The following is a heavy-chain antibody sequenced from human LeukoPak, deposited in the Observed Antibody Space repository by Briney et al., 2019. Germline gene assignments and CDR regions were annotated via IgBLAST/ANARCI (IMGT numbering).Heavy chain of an antibody. CDR2: IYYSRST. CDR1: GGSISSSSCY. Sequence: SETLSLTCPVSGGSISSSSCYWGWIRQPPGKGLEWIGSIYYSRSTYYNPSLKSRVTIAVDTSKNQFSLKLSSVTAADTAVYYCARHVRIRGGVVIMGQKSTNWFDPWGQGTLVTVSS. D-gene: IGHD3-3*01. J-gene: IGHJ5*02. CDR3: ARHVRIRGGVVIMGQKSTNWFDP. V-gene: IGHV4-39*01.